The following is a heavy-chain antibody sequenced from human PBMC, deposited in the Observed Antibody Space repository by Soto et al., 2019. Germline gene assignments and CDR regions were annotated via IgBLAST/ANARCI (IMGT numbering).Heavy chain of an antibody. Sequence: EVHLLESGGGLVQPGGSLRLSCAASGFTFSTYAMSRVRQAPGKGLEWVSVVSGGSGRTYYVDSVKGRFTISRDNSKNTLYLQMNSLRAEDTAVYYCAKGDGGGGDCCAFDYWGQGTLVSVSS. D-gene: IGHD2-21*02. CDR3: AKGDGGGGDCCAFDY. CDR1: GFTFSTYA. CDR2: VSGGSGRT. V-gene: IGHV3-23*01. J-gene: IGHJ4*02.